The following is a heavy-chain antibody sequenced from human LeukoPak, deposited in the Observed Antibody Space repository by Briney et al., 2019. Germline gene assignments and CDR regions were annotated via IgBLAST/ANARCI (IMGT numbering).Heavy chain of an antibody. CDR3: AKATSSGWFTFDY. D-gene: IGHD6-19*01. J-gene: IGHJ4*02. V-gene: IGHV3-53*01. CDR1: GFTVSSNY. Sequence: PGGSLRLSCAASGFTVSSNYINWVRQAPGKGLEWVSVIYSGDSTYFADSVKGRFTISRDISKNTLYLQMNSLRAEDTAVYFCAKATSSGWFTFDYWGQGTLVTVSS. CDR2: IYSGDST.